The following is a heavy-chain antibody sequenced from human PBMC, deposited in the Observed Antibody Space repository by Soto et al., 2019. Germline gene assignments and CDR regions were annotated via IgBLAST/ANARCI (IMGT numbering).Heavy chain of an antibody. V-gene: IGHV3-30*18. CDR3: AKDSGRGSADYYFDY. J-gene: IGHJ4*02. Sequence: GGSLRLSCAASEFTFSNFAMHWVRQAPGKGLEWVAVISYDGDDKKFADSVKGRFTISRDNSKNTLFLQMNSLRPEDTAVYFCAKDSGRGSADYYFDYWGRGTMVTVSS. CDR1: EFTFSNFA. D-gene: IGHD3-10*01. CDR2: ISYDGDDK.